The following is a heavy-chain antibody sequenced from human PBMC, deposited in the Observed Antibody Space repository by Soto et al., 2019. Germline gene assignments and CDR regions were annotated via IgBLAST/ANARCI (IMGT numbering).Heavy chain of an antibody. CDR2: INHSGST. J-gene: IGHJ6*02. Sequence: SETLSLTCAVYGGSFSGYYWSWIRQPPGKGLEWIGEINHSGSTNYNPSLKSRVTISVDTSKNQFSLKLSSVTAADTAVYYCARAPMDVWGQGTTVTVSS. CDR1: GGSFSGYY. CDR3: ARAPMDV. V-gene: IGHV4-34*01.